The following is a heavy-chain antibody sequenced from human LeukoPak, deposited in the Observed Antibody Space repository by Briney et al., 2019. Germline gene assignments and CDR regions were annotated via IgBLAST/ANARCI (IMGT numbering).Heavy chain of an antibody. Sequence: ASVKVSCKASGYTFTSYGISWVRQAPGQGLEWMGWISAYNGNTNYAQKLQGRVTMTTDTSTSTAYMELRSLRSDDTAVYYCATVNAGGGYYYYMYVWGKGTTVTVSS. J-gene: IGHJ6*03. CDR1: GYTFTSYG. V-gene: IGHV1-18*01. D-gene: IGHD3-16*01. CDR3: ATVNAGGGYYYYMYV. CDR2: ISAYNGNT.